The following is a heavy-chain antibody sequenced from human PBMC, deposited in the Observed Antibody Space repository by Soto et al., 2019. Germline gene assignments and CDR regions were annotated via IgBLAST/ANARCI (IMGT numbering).Heavy chain of an antibody. CDR1: GGSFSSYY. V-gene: IGHV4-59*01. CDR3: ARCGFTYYGDYHYYFDY. Sequence: SETLSLTCTVSGGSFSSYYWSWIRQPPGKGLEWIGYIYYSGSTNYNPSLKSRVTISVDTSKNQFSLKLSSVTAADTAVYYCARCGFTYYGDYHYYFDYWGQGTLVTVSS. D-gene: IGHD4-17*01. CDR2: IYYSGST. J-gene: IGHJ4*02.